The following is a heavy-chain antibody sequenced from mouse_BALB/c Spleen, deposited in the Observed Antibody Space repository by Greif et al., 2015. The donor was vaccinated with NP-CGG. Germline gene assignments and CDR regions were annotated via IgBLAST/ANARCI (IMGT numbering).Heavy chain of an antibody. CDR1: GYSITSDYA. D-gene: IGHD2-1*01. V-gene: IGHV3-2*02. CDR2: ISYSGST. Sequence: EVKLMESGPGLVKPSQSLSLTCTVTGYSITSDYAWNWIRQFPGSKLEWMGYISYSGSTSYNPPLKSRISITRDTSKNQFFLQLNSVTTEDTATYYCARFYGNYRYFDVWGAGTTVTVSS. CDR3: ARFYGNYRYFDV. J-gene: IGHJ1*01.